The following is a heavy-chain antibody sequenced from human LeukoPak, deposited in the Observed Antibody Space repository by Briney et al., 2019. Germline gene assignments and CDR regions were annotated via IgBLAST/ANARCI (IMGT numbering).Heavy chain of an antibody. CDR1: GFTFSSYA. J-gene: IGHJ4*02. CDR3: ARDKYSSSWYFRVDY. V-gene: IGHV3-30*04. CDR2: ISYDGSNK. D-gene: IGHD6-13*01. Sequence: PGGSLRLSCAASGFTFSSYAMHWVRQAPGKGLEWVAVISYDGSNKYYADSVKGRFTISRDNSKNTLYLQMNSLRAEDTAVYYCARDKYSSSWYFRVDYWGQGTLVTVSS.